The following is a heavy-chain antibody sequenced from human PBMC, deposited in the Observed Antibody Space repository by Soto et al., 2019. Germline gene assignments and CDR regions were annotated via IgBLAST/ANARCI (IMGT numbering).Heavy chain of an antibody. CDR2: INPNSGGT. CDR3: ARGATIFGVVPYYGMDV. V-gene: IGHV1-2*02. D-gene: IGHD3-3*01. CDR1: GYTFTGYY. Sequence: VASVKVSCKASGYTFTGYYMHWVRQAPGQGLEWMGWINPNSGGTNYAQKFQGRVTMTRDTSISTAYMELSRLRSDDTAVYYCARGATIFGVVPYYGMDVWGQGTTVTVSS. J-gene: IGHJ6*02.